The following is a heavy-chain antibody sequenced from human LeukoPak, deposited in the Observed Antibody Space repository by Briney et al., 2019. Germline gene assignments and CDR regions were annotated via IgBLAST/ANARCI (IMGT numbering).Heavy chain of an antibody. CDR3: AKGQYYYDSSGYYLDYFDY. CDR2: ISGSGGST. V-gene: IGHV3-23*01. Sequence: GGSLRLSCAASGFTFSSYAMSWVRQAPGSGLEWVSAISGSGGSTYYADSVKGRFTISRDNSKNTLYLQMNSLRAEDTAVYYCAKGQYYYDSSGYYLDYFDYWGQGTLVTVSS. J-gene: IGHJ4*02. D-gene: IGHD3-22*01. CDR1: GFTFSSYA.